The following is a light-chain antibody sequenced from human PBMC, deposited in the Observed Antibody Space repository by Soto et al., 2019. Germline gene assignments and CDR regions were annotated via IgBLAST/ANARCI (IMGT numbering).Light chain of an antibody. V-gene: IGKV3-15*01. Sequence: EIVMTQSPATLSVSAGERATLSCRASQRFSSNLACYQQKPGQAPRLLIYGASTRAPGIPARFSGSGSGTEFTLTISSLQSEDFAVYYCQQYNDWWTFGQGTKV. CDR1: QRFSSN. CDR3: QQYNDWWT. CDR2: GAS. J-gene: IGKJ1*01.